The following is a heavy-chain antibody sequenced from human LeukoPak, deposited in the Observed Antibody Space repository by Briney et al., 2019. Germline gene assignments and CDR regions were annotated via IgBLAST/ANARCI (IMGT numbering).Heavy chain of an antibody. V-gene: IGHV3-66*01. CDR1: GFTVSIDY. D-gene: IGHD3-22*01. CDR2: IYSGGST. Sequence: PGGSLRLSCAASGFTVSIDYMSWVREAPGKGLWWGEVIYSGGSTYYADPVKGRFTLSRDNPKNTLYLQMNSLRAGDTAVYYCASAHRSGYYCLDYWGQGTLVTVSS. J-gene: IGHJ4*02. CDR3: ASAHRSGYYCLDY.